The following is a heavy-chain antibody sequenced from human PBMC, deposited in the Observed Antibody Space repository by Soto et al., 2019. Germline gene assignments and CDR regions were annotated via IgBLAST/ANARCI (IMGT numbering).Heavy chain of an antibody. D-gene: IGHD2-15*01. V-gene: IGHV1-69*01. J-gene: IGHJ6*02. Sequence: QVQVVQSGAEVKKPGSSVKVSCKVSGGIFTNNAISWVRQAPGQGLGWLGGVIPLFGPAYYAQIFRGRLRFSADGATTTAYMELSGLTSADTAVYFCATGGHNDGYNFYHGMDVWGQGTTVTVS. CDR3: ATGGHNDGYNFYHGMDV. CDR2: VIPLFGPA. CDR1: GGIFTNNA.